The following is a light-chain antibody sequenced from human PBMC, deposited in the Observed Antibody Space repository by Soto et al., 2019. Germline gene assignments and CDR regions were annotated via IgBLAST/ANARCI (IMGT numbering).Light chain of an antibody. V-gene: IGKV3-20*01. Sequence: EIVLTQSPGTLYSSPGERATLSCRATQSVSSSYLAWYQQKPGQAPRLLIYDSSSRATGIPDRFSGSGSGTDFTLTISRLEPEDFAVYYCQQYGSSPIFTFGPGTKVDIK. CDR3: QQYGSSPIFT. CDR2: DSS. J-gene: IGKJ3*01. CDR1: QSVSSSY.